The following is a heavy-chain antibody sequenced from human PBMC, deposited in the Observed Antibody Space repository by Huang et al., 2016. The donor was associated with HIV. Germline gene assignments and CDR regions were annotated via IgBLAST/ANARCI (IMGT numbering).Heavy chain of an antibody. Sequence: QVQLHQWGAGLLRPSETLSLTCAVDGGSFSDFVGSWIRQTPGKGLELIGESNHRGQSNYNPSLKSRVTIAGDPSKKQFSLKLKSVTAADTSIYYCARGRGSSWSLFDNWGQGSLITVLS. CDR1: GGSFSDFV. CDR3: ARGRGSSWSLFDN. J-gene: IGHJ4*02. D-gene: IGHD6-13*01. V-gene: IGHV4-34*01. CDR2: SNHRGQS.